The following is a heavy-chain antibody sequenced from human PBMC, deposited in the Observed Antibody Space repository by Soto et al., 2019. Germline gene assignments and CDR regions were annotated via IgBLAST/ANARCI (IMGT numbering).Heavy chain of an antibody. Sequence: GGSLRLSCAASGFTFSSYDMHWVRQAPGKGLEWVSAIGTAGDTYYPGSVTGRFTISRENAKNSLYLQMNSLRAEDTAVYYCAREVGVNSFYYFDYWGQGTLVTVSS. CDR1: GFTFSSYD. CDR3: AREVGVNSFYYFDY. CDR2: IGTAGDT. D-gene: IGHD1-26*01. V-gene: IGHV3-13*01. J-gene: IGHJ4*02.